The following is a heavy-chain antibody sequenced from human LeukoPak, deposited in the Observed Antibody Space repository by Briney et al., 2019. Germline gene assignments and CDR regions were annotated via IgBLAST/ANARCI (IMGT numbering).Heavy chain of an antibody. D-gene: IGHD5-24*01. Sequence: GGSLRLSCAASGFTFDDYAMHWVRQAPGKGLEWVLGISWNSGSIGYADSVKGRFTISRDNAKNSLYLQMNSLRAEDTALYYCAKAVTEMATIYDDWYFDLWGRGTLVTVSS. CDR3: AKAVTEMATIYDDWYFDL. V-gene: IGHV3-9*01. J-gene: IGHJ2*01. CDR2: ISWNSGSI. CDR1: GFTFDDYA.